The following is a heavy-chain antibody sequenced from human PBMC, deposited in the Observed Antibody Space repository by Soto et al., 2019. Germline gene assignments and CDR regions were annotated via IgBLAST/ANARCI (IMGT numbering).Heavy chain of an antibody. V-gene: IGHV5-51*01. J-gene: IGHJ6*01. CDR1: GYSFTSYW. CDR2: IYPGDSDT. Sequence: PGESLKISCKGSGYSFTSYWIGWVRQMPGKGLEWMGIIYPGDSDTRYSPSFQGHVTISADKSISTAYLQWSSLKASDTAMYYCASGTPYYYYGMDVWGQGTTVTVSS. CDR3: ASGTPYYYYGMDV.